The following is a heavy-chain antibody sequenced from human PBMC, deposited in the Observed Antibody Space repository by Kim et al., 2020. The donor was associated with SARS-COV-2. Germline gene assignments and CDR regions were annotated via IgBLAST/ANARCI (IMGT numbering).Heavy chain of an antibody. J-gene: IGHJ6*01. V-gene: IGHV5-51*01. CDR3: ARPLFSGYELTAVGGVDV. CDR1: GYRFTDYW. CDR2: IFPDDSET. D-gene: IGHD5-12*01. Sequence: GESLKISFKGSGYRFTDYWMGWVRHLPGKGLEWMGIIFPDDSETHYSPSFLGQVTISADKSASTAYLHWNNLRPSDTGIYFCARPLFSGYELTAVGGVDV.